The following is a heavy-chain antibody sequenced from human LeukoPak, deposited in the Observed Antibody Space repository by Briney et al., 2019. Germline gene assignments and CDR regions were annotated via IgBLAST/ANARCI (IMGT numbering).Heavy chain of an antibody. CDR3: AAAGDY. J-gene: IGHJ4*02. D-gene: IGHD3-10*01. V-gene: IGHV3-48*02. CDR1: GFTFSSYA. CDR2: ISSTSTT. Sequence: GGSLRLSCAASGFTFSSYAMHWVRQAPGKGLEWVSHISSTSTTYYADSVKGRFTTSRDNAKNLLYLQMSSLRDEDTAVYYCAAAGDYWGQGTLVTVSS.